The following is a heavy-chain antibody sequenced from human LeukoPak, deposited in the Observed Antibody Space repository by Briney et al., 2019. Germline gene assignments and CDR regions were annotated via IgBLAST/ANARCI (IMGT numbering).Heavy chain of an antibody. CDR1: GYTFTSYA. J-gene: IGHJ4*02. D-gene: IGHD3-22*01. CDR2: INAGNGNT. V-gene: IGHV1-3*01. Sequence: ASVKVSCKASGYTFTSYAMHWVRQAPGQRLEWMGWINAGNGNTKYSQKFQGRVTITRDTSASTAYMELSSLRSEDTAVYYCARDLDSSGYYDYWGQGTLVTVSS. CDR3: ARDLDSSGYYDY.